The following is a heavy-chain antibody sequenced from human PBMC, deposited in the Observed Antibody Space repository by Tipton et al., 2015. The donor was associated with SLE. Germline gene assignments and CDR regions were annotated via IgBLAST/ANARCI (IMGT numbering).Heavy chain of an antibody. CDR1: GFNFNIYT. CDR3: ARGSVVADDY. V-gene: IGHV3-21*03. J-gene: IGHJ4*01. Sequence: SLRLSCVISGFNFNIYTVNWVRQAPGKGLEWVSSISSESTYIHYADSVKGRFTISRDNARKSLYLQMNSLRAEDSGVYYCARGSVVADDYWGQGTLVTVSS. D-gene: IGHD2-15*01. CDR2: ISSESTYI.